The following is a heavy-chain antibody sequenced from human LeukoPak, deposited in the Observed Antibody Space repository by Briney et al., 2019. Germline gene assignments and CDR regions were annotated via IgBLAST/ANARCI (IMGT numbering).Heavy chain of an antibody. CDR3: AREDVDTAMGTFDY. Sequence: PSETLSLTCTVSGGSISSYYWSWIRQPPGKGLEWIGYIYYSGSTNYNPSLKSRVTISVDTSKNQFSLKLSSVTAADTAVYYCAREDVDTAMGTFDYWDQGTLVTVSS. D-gene: IGHD5-18*01. CDR2: IYYSGST. V-gene: IGHV4-59*01. CDR1: GGSISSYY. J-gene: IGHJ4*02.